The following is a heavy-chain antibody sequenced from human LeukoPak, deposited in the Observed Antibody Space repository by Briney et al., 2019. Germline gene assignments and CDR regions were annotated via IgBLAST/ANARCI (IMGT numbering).Heavy chain of an antibody. J-gene: IGHJ4*02. CDR1: GGTFSIYG. V-gene: IGHV1-69*05. CDR2: IIPILGTA. CDR3: ARAPDDYYDSSGTWEY. D-gene: IGHD3-22*01. Sequence: SVKVSCKASGGTFSIYGISWVRQAPGQGLEWMGGIIPILGTADYAQKSQGRVTITTDESASTAYMDLSSLRSEDTAVYYCARAPDDYYDSSGTWEYWGQGTLVTVSS.